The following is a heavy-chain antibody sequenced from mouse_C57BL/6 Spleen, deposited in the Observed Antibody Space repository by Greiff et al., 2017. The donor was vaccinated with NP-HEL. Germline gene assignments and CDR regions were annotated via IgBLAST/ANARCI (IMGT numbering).Heavy chain of an antibody. CDR1: GYTFTSYW. Sequence: VKLQQPGAELVKPGASVKLSCKASGYTFTSYWMHWVKQRPGRGLEWIGRIDPNSGGTKYNEKFKSKATLTVDKPSSTAYMQLSSLTSEDSAVYYCARWGTTVVERNYFDYWGQGTTLTVSS. D-gene: IGHD1-1*01. V-gene: IGHV1-72*01. J-gene: IGHJ2*01. CDR2: IDPNSGGT. CDR3: ARWGTTVVERNYFDY.